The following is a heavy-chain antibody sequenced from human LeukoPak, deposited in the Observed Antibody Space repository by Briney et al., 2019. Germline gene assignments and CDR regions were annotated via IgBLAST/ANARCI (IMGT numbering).Heavy chain of an antibody. D-gene: IGHD5-18*01. V-gene: IGHV3-74*01. CDR2: INTDGSTT. CDR1: GFTFSSYW. CDR3: ARGRLDTAMVTYFDY. J-gene: IGHJ4*02. Sequence: GPLRLSCAASGFTFSSYWMHWVRQAPGKGLVWVSRINTDGSTTTYADSVKGRFTISRDNAKNALYLQMNSLRAEDTAVYYCARGRLDTAMVTYFDYWGQGTLVTVSS.